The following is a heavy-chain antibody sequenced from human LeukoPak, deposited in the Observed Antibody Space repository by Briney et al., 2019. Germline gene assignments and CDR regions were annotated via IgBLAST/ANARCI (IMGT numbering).Heavy chain of an antibody. CDR1: GFTFSSYS. CDR3: AGGQGWLADY. J-gene: IGHJ4*02. Sequence: GGSLRLSCAASGFTFSSYSMNWVRQAPGKGLEWVSYISTSSGTIYYAHSVRGRFTISRDNAKNSLYLQMNSLRAEDTAVYYCAGGQGWLADYWGQGTLVTVSS. V-gene: IGHV3-48*01. D-gene: IGHD6-19*01. CDR2: ISTSSGTI.